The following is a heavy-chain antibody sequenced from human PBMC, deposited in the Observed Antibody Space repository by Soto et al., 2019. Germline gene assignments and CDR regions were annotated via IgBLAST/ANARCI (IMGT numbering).Heavy chain of an antibody. Sequence: SETLSLTCTVSGGSISSSSYYWGWIRQPPGKGLEWIGSIYYSGSTYYNPSLKSRVTISVDTSKNQFSLKLSSVTAADTAVYYCAVNDFWSGRALYYYYYMDVWGKGTTVTVSS. CDR1: GGSISSSSYY. CDR3: AVNDFWSGRALYYYYYMDV. V-gene: IGHV4-39*01. J-gene: IGHJ6*03. CDR2: IYYSGST. D-gene: IGHD3-3*01.